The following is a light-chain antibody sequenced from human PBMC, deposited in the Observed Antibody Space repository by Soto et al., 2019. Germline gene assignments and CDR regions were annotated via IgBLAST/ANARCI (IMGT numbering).Light chain of an antibody. CDR1: SSDVGNYNY. CDR3: TSYSGVNQVL. Sequence: QSALTQPPSASGSPGQSVTISCTGTSSDVGNYNYVSWCQQHPGKAPRLMIYQVNKRPSGVPDRFSGSKSGNTASLTVSGLQAEDEADYYCTSYSGVNQVLFGGGTQLTVL. V-gene: IGLV2-8*01. CDR2: QVN. J-gene: IGLJ3*02.